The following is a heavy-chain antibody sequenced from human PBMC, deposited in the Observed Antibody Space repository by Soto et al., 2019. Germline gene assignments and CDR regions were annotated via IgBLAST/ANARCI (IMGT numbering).Heavy chain of an antibody. V-gene: IGHV3-30*18. D-gene: IGHD2-2*01. CDR3: AKDGSTSRYYYYGMDV. Sequence: SLRLSCVASGFTFASYGMHWVRQAPGKGLEWVAVISYDGTDKYYGDSVKGRFTVSRDNSKKTLFLQMDSLRAEDTAVYYCAKDGSTSRYYYYGMDVRGQGTAVTVSS. J-gene: IGHJ6*02. CDR2: ISYDGTDK. CDR1: GFTFASYG.